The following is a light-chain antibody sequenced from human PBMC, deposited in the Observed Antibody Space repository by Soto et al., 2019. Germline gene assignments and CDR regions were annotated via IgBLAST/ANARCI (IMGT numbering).Light chain of an antibody. J-gene: IGLJ1*01. CDR2: SNN. CDR1: SSNIGSNY. V-gene: IGLV1-47*02. CDR3: AAWDDSLSGYV. Sequence: QDVVTQPPSASGTPGQRVTISCSGSSSNIGSNYVYWYQQLPGTAPKLLIYSNNQRPSGVPDRFSGSKSGTSASLAISGLRSEDEADYYCAAWDDSLSGYVFGTGTKLTVL.